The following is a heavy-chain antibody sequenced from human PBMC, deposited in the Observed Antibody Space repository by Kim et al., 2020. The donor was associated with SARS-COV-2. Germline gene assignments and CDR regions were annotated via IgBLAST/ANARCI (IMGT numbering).Heavy chain of an antibody. CDR1: GFSFSNYW. D-gene: IGHD3-9*01. CDR3: ARDLDWILYDY. V-gene: IGHV3-74*01. Sequence: GGSLRLSCVASGFSFSNYWMHWVRQAPGKGLVWVARIKTDGSTTAYADSVKGRFTISRDNAKNTLYLQMSSLRAEDTAVYFCARDLDWILYDYWGQGTLVTVSS. J-gene: IGHJ4*02. CDR2: IKTDGSTT.